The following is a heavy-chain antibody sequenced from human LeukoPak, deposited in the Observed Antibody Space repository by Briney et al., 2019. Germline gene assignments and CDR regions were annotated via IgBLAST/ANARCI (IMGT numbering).Heavy chain of an antibody. J-gene: IGHJ4*02. CDR1: GFTFSNAW. CDR2: IKSKTDGGTT. V-gene: IGHV3-15*01. Sequence: GGSLRLSCAASGFTFSNAWMSWVRQAPGKGLEWVGRIKSKTDGGTTDYVAPVKGRFTISRGDSKNTLYLQMNSLKTEDTAVYYCTTSPPYCSGGSCFDYWGQGTLVTVSS. D-gene: IGHD2-15*01. CDR3: TTSPPYCSGGSCFDY.